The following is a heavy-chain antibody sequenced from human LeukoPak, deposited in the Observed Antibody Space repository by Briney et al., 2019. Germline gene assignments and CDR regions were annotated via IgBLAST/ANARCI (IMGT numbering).Heavy chain of an antibody. D-gene: IGHD3-10*01. CDR3: ARGHYQIEL. Sequence: GGTLRLSCAASGITFSSYGMSWVRQAPGKGLEWVATIQQDGSEKYYVDSVKGRFTISRDNAKNSLYLQINSLRAEDTAVYYCARGHYQIELWGQGTLVTVSS. CDR1: GITFSSYG. J-gene: IGHJ4*02. CDR2: IQQDGSEK. V-gene: IGHV3-7*01.